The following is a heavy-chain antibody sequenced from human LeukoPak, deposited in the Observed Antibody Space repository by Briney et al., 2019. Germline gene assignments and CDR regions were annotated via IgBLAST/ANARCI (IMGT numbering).Heavy chain of an antibody. CDR3: ARLGARGGWAAFDI. V-gene: IGHV4-30-2*01. D-gene: IGHD6-19*01. Sequence: PSQTLSLTCTVSGGSISSGGYYWSWIRQPPGKGLEWIGYIYHSGSTYYNPSLKSRVTISVDRSKNQFSLKLSSVTAADTAVYYCARLGARGGWAAFDIWGQGTMVTVSS. J-gene: IGHJ3*02. CDR1: GGSISSGGYY. CDR2: IYHSGST.